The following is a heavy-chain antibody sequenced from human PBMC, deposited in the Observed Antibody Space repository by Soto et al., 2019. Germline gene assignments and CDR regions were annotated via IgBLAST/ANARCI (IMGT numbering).Heavy chain of an antibody. Sequence: QVQLQQWGAGLLKPSETLSLTCAVYGGSFSGYQWTWIRQTPGKGLEWIGEINDTGNINYNPSLKSRVTFFIDPPKKQISLKLTSVTAADTAVYYCARGLILWFGELSRRGGYYYYMDVWGKGTTVTVSS. J-gene: IGHJ6*03. CDR1: GGSFSGYQ. V-gene: IGHV4-34*01. CDR3: ARGLILWFGELSRRGGYYYYMDV. CDR2: INDTGNI. D-gene: IGHD3-10*01.